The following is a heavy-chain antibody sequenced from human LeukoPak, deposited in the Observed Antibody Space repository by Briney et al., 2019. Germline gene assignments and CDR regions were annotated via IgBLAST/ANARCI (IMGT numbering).Heavy chain of an antibody. J-gene: IGHJ4*02. CDR1: GFTFSSYG. CDR2: IRYDGSNK. CDR3: AKRGWYEGNYFDY. D-gene: IGHD6-19*01. V-gene: IGHV3-30*02. Sequence: GGSLRLCCAASGFTFSSYGMHWVRQAPGKGLEWVAFIRYDGSNKYYADPVKGRFTISRDNSKNTLYLQMNSLRAEDTAVYYCAKRGWYEGNYFDYWGQGTLVTVSS.